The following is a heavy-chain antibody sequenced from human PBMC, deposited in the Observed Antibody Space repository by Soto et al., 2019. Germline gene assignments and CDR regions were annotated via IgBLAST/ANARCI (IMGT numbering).Heavy chain of an antibody. CDR3: ARGAFGNYYQDS. D-gene: IGHD1-26*01. CDR2: VNTDETTT. CDR1: GFTVTRDW. J-gene: IGHJ4*02. Sequence: EVQLVESGGGLVQPGGSLRLSWAASGFTVTRDWMHWVRQAPEKGLEWVSRVNTDETTTNYADSVKGRFTISRDNAKNTLYLQMNSLTAEDTAIYFCARGAFGNYYQDSSGQGTLVTVSP. V-gene: IGHV3-74*01.